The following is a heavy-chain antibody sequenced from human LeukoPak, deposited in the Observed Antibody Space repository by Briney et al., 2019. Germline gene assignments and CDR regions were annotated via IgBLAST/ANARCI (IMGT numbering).Heavy chain of an antibody. Sequence: ASVKVSCKVSGYTLIELSMHWVRQAPGKGLEWMGGFDPEDGETIYAQKFQGRVTMTEDTSTDTAYMELSSLRSEDTAVYYCATDADYGEGYYFDYWGQGTLVTVSS. J-gene: IGHJ4*02. CDR1: GYTLIELS. CDR3: ATDADYGEGYYFDY. D-gene: IGHD4-17*01. CDR2: FDPEDGET. V-gene: IGHV1-24*01.